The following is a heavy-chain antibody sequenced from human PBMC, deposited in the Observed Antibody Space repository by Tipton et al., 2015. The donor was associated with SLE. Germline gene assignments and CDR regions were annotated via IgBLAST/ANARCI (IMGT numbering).Heavy chain of an antibody. D-gene: IGHD4-17*01. V-gene: IGHV4-30-2*06. CDR1: GGSISSGGYS. CDR3: ARRYGDYRIDY. Sequence: TLSLTCAVSGGSISSGGYSWTWSWIRQSPGKGLEWIGYIYPSGSTYYNPSLKSRVTISVDRSKNQFSLNLTSATAADTAVYYCARRYGDYRIDYWGQGTLVTVSS. CDR2: IYPSGST. J-gene: IGHJ4*02.